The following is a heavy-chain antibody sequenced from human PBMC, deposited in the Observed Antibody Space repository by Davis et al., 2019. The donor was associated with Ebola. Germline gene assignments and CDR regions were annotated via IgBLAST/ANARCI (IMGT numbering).Heavy chain of an antibody. CDR3: ARKDCFGDCHLFAE. Sequence: ASVKVSCKASGYTFNSYGISWVRQRPGQGLEWMGWINTDTGGTNFAQKFQGRVTMARDTLTGTVYMELTNLREDDSALYYCARKDCFGDCHLFAEWGQGTLVTVSS. CDR1: GYTFNSYG. CDR2: INTDTGGT. V-gene: IGHV1-18*01. J-gene: IGHJ4*02. D-gene: IGHD2-21*01.